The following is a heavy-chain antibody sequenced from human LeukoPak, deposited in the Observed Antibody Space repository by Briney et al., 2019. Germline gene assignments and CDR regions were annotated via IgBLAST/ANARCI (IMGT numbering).Heavy chain of an antibody. Sequence: PGRSLRLSCAASGFTFSTYAIHWVRQAPGKGLEWVAFISYDGSNKYYSDSVKGRFTISRDNSKNTLYLQVNSLRAEDTAVYYCARPLRVMVAATYALDIWGQGTMVTVSS. CDR2: ISYDGSNK. D-gene: IGHD2-15*01. J-gene: IGHJ3*02. CDR1: GFTFSTYA. V-gene: IGHV3-30*04. CDR3: ARPLRVMVAATYALDI.